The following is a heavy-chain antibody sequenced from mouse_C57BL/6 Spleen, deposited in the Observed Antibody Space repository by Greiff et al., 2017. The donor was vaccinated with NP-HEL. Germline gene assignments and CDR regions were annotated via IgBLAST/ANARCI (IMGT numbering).Heavy chain of an antibody. CDR3: ARSVYKAYYFDY. Sequence: EVQLQQSGPELVKPGASVKISCKASGYTFTDYYMNWVKQSHGKGLEWIGDINPNNGGTSYNQKFKGKATLTVDKSSSTAYMELRSLTSEDSAVYYCARSVYKAYYFDYWGQGTTLTVSS. CDR2: INPNNGGT. D-gene: IGHD3-2*02. CDR1: GYTFTDYY. V-gene: IGHV1-26*01. J-gene: IGHJ2*01.